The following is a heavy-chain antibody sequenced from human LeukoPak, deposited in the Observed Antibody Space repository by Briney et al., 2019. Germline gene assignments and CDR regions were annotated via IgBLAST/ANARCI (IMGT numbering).Heavy chain of an antibody. Sequence: GGSLRLSCAASGFTFRVYYMSWIRQPPGKGLEWVSYLSRSGSTIYYADSVKSRFTISRDNAKNSLYLQMNSLRAEDTAVYYCARVSQAAAGYDAFDIWGQGTMVTVSS. CDR2: LSRSGSTI. CDR1: GFTFRVYY. V-gene: IGHV3-11*04. D-gene: IGHD6-13*01. J-gene: IGHJ3*02. CDR3: ARVSQAAAGYDAFDI.